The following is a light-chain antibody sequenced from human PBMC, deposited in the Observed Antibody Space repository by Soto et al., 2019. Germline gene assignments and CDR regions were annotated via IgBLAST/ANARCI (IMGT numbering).Light chain of an antibody. V-gene: IGKV3-20*01. Sequence: DIVLTQSPGTLSLSPGERATLSCRASQSVSSNYLAWYQQKPGQAPRLLISGAHNRAPGIPDRFSGSGSGTDFTLTISRLEPEDFAVYYCQQYGSSPLISFGQGTRLEIK. CDR2: GAH. CDR3: QQYGSSPLIS. J-gene: IGKJ5*01. CDR1: QSVSSNY.